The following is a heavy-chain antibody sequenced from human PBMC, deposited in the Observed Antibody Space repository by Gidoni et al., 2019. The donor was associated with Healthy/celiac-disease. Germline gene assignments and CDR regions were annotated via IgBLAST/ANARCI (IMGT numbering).Heavy chain of an antibody. J-gene: IGHJ4*02. Sequence: QLQLQESGPGLLKPSETLSLTCTVSGYSISRGYYWGLIRQPPGKGLDWIGSIYHSGSPYYNPSLKSRVTRSGDTSKNQFSLKLSSVTAADTAVYYCARARGIAAAGTGGNFDYWGQGTLVTVSS. CDR3: ARARGIAAAGTGGNFDY. CDR2: IYHSGSP. CDR1: GYSISRGYY. D-gene: IGHD6-13*01. V-gene: IGHV4-38-2*02.